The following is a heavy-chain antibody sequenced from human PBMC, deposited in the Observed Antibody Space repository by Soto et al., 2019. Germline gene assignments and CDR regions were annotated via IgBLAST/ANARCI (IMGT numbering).Heavy chain of an antibody. J-gene: IGHJ3*02. V-gene: IGHV5-51*01. D-gene: IGHD3-9*01. Sequence: GESLKISCKGSGYSFTSYWIGWVRQMPGKGLEWMGIIYPGDSDARYSPSFQGQVTISADKSISTAYLQWSSLKASDTAMYYCARQDYDILTGPDAFDIWGQGTMVTVSS. CDR1: GYSFTSYW. CDR2: IYPGDSDA. CDR3: ARQDYDILTGPDAFDI.